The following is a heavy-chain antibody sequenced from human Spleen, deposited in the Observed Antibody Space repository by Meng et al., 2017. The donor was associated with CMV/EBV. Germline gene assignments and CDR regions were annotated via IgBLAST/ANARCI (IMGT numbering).Heavy chain of an antibody. D-gene: IGHD2-2*02. V-gene: IGHV3-7*01. J-gene: IGHJ6*02. CDR3: ARVPATAIVDGAYYYYYYGMDV. Sequence: GESLKISCAASGFTFSSYWMSWVRQAPGKGLEWVANIKQDGSEKYYVDSVKGRFTISRDNAKNSLYLQMNSLRAEDTAVYYCARVPATAIVDGAYYYYYYGMDVWGQGTTVTVSS. CDR2: IKQDGSEK. CDR1: GFTFSSYW.